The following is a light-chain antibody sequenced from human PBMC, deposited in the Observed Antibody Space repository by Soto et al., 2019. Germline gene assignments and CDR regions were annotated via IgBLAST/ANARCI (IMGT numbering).Light chain of an antibody. Sequence: EIVLTQSPGTLSLSPGERATLSCRASQSVSSSYLAWYQQKPGQAPRLLIYGASSRANGILDRFSGSGSGTDFTLTLSRLETEDFAVYYCQHYGSSLWTFGQGTKVEIK. CDR1: QSVSSSY. V-gene: IGKV3-20*01. CDR2: GAS. CDR3: QHYGSSLWT. J-gene: IGKJ1*01.